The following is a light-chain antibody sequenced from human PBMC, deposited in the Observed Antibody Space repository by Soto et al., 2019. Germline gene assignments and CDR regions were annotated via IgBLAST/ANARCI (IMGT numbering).Light chain of an antibody. V-gene: IGKV3-15*01. CDR2: GAY. Sequence: IVMTQSPATLSLSPGDRATLSCRASQSVRTNLAWYQLTPGQAPRLLIYGAYTRAAGVPARFSGSGSGTEFTLTITSLQSEDIALYYCQQYNIWPPITFGQGTRLEIK. CDR3: QQYNIWPPIT. CDR1: QSVRTN. J-gene: IGKJ5*01.